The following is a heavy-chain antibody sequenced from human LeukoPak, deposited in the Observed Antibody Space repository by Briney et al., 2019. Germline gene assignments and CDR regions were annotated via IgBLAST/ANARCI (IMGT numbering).Heavy chain of an antibody. V-gene: IGHV4-59*12. Sequence: SETLSLTCTVSGGSISSYYWSWIRQPPGKGLEWIGYIYYSGSTNYNPSLKSRVTISVDTSKNQFSLKLSSVTAADTAVYYCARESPLNSSSFLVYFDYWGQGTLVTVSS. CDR1: GGSISSYY. CDR2: IYYSGST. J-gene: IGHJ4*02. D-gene: IGHD6-13*01. CDR3: ARESPLNSSSFLVYFDY.